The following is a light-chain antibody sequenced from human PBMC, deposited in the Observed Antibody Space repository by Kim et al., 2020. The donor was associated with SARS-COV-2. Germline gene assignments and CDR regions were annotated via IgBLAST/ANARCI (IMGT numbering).Light chain of an antibody. V-gene: IGKV3-15*01. CDR2: GAS. CDR1: QSVSSN. J-gene: IGKJ1*01. Sequence: EIVMTQSPATLSVSPGERATLSCRARQSVSSNLAWYQQKPGQAPRLLIYGASTRATGIPARFSGSGSGTEFTLTISSLQSEDFAVYYCQQYNNWPPEWTFGQGTKVDIK. CDR3: QQYNNWPPEWT.